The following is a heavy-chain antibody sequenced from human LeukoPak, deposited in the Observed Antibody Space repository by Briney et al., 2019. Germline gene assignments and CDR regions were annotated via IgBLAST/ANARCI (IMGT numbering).Heavy chain of an antibody. J-gene: IGHJ3*02. D-gene: IGHD3-10*01. Sequence: GKSLKISCKGSGYSFTSYWIGWVRQMPGKGLEWMGIIYPGDSDTRYSPSFQGQVTISADKSISTAYLQWSSLKASDTAMYYCARPSRYYYGSGRAFDIWGQGTMVTVSS. CDR2: IYPGDSDT. CDR3: ARPSRYYYGSGRAFDI. V-gene: IGHV5-51*01. CDR1: GYSFTSYW.